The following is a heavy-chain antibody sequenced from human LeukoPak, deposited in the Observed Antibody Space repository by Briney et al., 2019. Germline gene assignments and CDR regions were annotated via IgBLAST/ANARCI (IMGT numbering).Heavy chain of an antibody. CDR2: IIPIFGTA. CDR3: ARGFVAAAGKEYNWFDP. Sequence: AASVKVSCKASGGTFSSYAISWVRQAPGQGLEWMGGIIPIFGTANYAQKFQGRVTITADESTSTAYMELSSLRSEDTAVYYCARGFVAAAGKEYNWFDPWGQGTLVTVSS. V-gene: IGHV1-69*01. CDR1: GGTFSSYA. D-gene: IGHD6-13*01. J-gene: IGHJ5*02.